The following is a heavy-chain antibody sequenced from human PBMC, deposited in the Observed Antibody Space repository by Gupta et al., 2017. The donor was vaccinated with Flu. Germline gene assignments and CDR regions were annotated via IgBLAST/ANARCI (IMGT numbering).Heavy chain of an antibody. CDR2: IYYSGTT. Sequence: QVQLQESGPGLVKPSQPLSLTCAVSSGSINSGAYYWNWIRQDPGKGLEWIGSIYYSGTTYYNPSLKSRVTISVDTSNNQFSLKLTSVTAADTAIDYCARDNGGVRGVFNYWGQGTLVTGSS. CDR3: ARDNGGVRGVFNY. V-gene: IGHV4-31*11. CDR1: SGSINSGAYY. J-gene: IGHJ4*02. D-gene: IGHD3-10*01.